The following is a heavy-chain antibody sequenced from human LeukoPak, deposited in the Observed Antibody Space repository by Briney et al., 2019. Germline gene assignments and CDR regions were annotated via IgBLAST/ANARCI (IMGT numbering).Heavy chain of an antibody. V-gene: IGHV3-30*02. CDR2: IRYDGSNK. CDR1: GFTFSSYG. J-gene: IGHJ6*03. CDR3: AKDAIVVVPAAIRGGLDYYYYMDV. D-gene: IGHD2-2*02. Sequence: GGSLRLSCAASGFTFSSYGMHWVRQAPGKGLEWVAFIRYDGSNKYYADSVKGRFTISRDNSKNTLYLQMNSLRAEDTAVYYCAKDAIVVVPAAIRGGLDYYYYMDVWGKGTTVTVSS.